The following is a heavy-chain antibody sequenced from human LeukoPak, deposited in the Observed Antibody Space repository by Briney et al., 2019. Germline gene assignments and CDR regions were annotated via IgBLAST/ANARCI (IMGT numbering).Heavy chain of an antibody. Sequence: KSSETLSLTCTVSGGSISSGGYYWSWIRQPPGKGLEWIGYIYYSGSTNYNPSLKSRVTISVDTSKNQFSLKLSSVTAADTAVYYCARVFYYDSSGYPGAFDIWGQGTMVTVSS. CDR2: IYYSGST. CDR3: ARVFYYDSSGYPGAFDI. D-gene: IGHD3-22*01. J-gene: IGHJ3*02. V-gene: IGHV4-61*08. CDR1: GGSISSGGYY.